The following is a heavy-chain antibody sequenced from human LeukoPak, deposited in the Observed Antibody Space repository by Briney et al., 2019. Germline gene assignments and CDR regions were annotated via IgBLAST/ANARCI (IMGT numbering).Heavy chain of an antibody. Sequence: PSETLSLTCTVSGGSISSYFWSWIRQPPGKGLEWIGYIYYSGSTNYNPSLKSRVTISVDTSKNQFSLKLSSVTAADTAVYYCARVRGYSLDYWGQGTLVTVSS. D-gene: IGHD5-18*01. CDR1: GGSISSYF. J-gene: IGHJ4*02. CDR2: IYYSGST. CDR3: ARVRGYSLDY. V-gene: IGHV4-59*12.